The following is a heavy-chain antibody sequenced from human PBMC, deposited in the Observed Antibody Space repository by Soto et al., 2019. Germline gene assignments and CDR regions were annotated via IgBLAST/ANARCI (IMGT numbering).Heavy chain of an antibody. D-gene: IGHD1-26*01. J-gene: IGHJ6*02. CDR2: IYYSGST. Sequence: SETLSLTCTVSGGSISSSSYYWGWIRQPPGKGLEWIGSIYYSGSTYYNPSLKSRVTISVDTSKNQFSLKLSSVTAADTAVYYCARHYQKGRGYYYYYYGMDVWGQGTTVT. CDR1: GGSISSSSYY. V-gene: IGHV4-39*01. CDR3: ARHYQKGRGYYYYYYGMDV.